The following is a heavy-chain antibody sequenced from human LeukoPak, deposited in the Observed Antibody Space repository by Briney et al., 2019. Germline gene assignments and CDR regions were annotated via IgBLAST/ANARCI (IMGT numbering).Heavy chain of an antibody. CDR2: IYYSGST. V-gene: IGHV4-39*01. CDR3: AIHSMVRDFYYYYYMDV. Sequence: PSETLSLTCTVSGGSISSSSYYWGWIRQPPGKGLEWIGSIYYSGSTYYNPSLKSRVTISVDTSKNQFSLKLSSVTAADTAVYYCAIHSMVRDFYYYYYMDVWGKGTTVAVSS. J-gene: IGHJ6*03. D-gene: IGHD3-10*01. CDR1: GGSISSSSYY.